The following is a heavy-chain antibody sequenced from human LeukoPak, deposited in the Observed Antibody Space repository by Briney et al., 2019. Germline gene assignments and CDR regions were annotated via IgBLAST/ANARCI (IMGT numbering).Heavy chain of an antibody. CDR2: IRYDGSNK. D-gene: IGHD6-13*01. Sequence: PGGSLRLSCAASGFTFSSYGMHWVRQAPGKGLEWVAFIRYDGSNKYYADSVKGRFTISRDNSKNTLYLQMNSLRAEDTAVYYCAKGRAAGTPRGGLVLFDYWGQGTLVTVSS. V-gene: IGHV3-30*02. J-gene: IGHJ4*02. CDR3: AKGRAAGTPRGGLVLFDY. CDR1: GFTFSSYG.